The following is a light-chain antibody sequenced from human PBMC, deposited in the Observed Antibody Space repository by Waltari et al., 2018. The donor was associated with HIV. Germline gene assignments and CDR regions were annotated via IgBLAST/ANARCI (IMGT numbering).Light chain of an antibody. CDR2: RNN. V-gene: IGLV1-47*01. J-gene: IGLJ3*02. CDR1: SSNIGSNY. Sequence: QSVLTQPPSVSGTPGQRVTISCSGSSSNIGSNYVYWYQQLPGTAPKLLIYRNNQRPSGVPGRFSVSKSGTSVSLASSGLRSEDEADYHCGAWDDSLSGWVFGGGTKLTVL. CDR3: GAWDDSLSGWV.